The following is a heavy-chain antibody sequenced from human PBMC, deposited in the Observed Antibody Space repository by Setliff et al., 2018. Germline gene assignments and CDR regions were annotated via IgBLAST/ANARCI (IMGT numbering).Heavy chain of an antibody. CDR1: GGSLSSYF. Sequence: SETLSLTCTVSGGSLSSYFWSWVRQPAGKGLEWIGRIYTSGSTNYNPSLKSRVTMSIDTSKNQFSLKLTSVTAADTAVYYCARDHLVGYDSRGYFHWGQGTLVTVSS. D-gene: IGHD3-22*01. CDR2: IYTSGST. CDR3: ARDHLVGYDSRGYFH. J-gene: IGHJ1*01. V-gene: IGHV4-4*07.